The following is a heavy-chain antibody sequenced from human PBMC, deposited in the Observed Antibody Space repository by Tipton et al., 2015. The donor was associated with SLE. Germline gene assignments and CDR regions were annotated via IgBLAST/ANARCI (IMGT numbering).Heavy chain of an antibody. CDR2: INHSGST. J-gene: IGHJ4*02. D-gene: IGHD6-19*01. V-gene: IGHV4-34*01. CDR1: GGSFSGYY. CDR3: ASRTGIAVDY. Sequence: TLSFTCAVYGGSFSGYYWSWIRQPPGKGLEWIGEINHSGSTNYNPSLKSRVTISVDTSKNQFSLKLSSVTAADTAVYYCASRTGIAVDYWGQGTLVTVSS.